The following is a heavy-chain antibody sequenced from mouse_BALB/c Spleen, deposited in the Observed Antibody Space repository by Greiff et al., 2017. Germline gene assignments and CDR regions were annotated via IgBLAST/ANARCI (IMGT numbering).Heavy chain of an antibody. CDR2: IRSKSNNYAT. CDR1: GFTFNTYA. CDR3: VRQTYYYGSSAYFDV. V-gene: IGHV10-1*02. D-gene: IGHD1-1*01. J-gene: IGHJ1*01. Sequence: EVMLVESGGGLVQPKGSLKLSCAASGFTFNTYAMNWVRQAPGKGLEWVARIRSKSNNYATYYADSVKDRFTISRDDSQSMLYLQMNNLKTEDTAMYYCVRQTYYYGSSAYFDVWGAGTTVTVSS.